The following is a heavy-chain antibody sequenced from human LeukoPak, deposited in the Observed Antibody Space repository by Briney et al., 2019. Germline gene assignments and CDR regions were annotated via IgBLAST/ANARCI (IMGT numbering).Heavy chain of an antibody. V-gene: IGHV4-59*01. D-gene: IGHD1-7*01. CDR1: GGSISNYY. J-gene: IGHJ5*02. Sequence: SETLSLTCTVSGGSISNYYWSWMRQPPGEGLEWIGFISYTGSTNYNPSLKSRVTVSVDTSKNQFSLKVTSVTAADTAVYYCARTINRGNYYWFVLCRRGSLVTVSS. CDR3: ARTINRGNYYWFVL. CDR2: ISYTGST.